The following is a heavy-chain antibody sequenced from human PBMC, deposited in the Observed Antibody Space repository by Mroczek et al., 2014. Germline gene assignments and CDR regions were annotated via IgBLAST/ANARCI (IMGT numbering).Heavy chain of an antibody. CDR3: ARDRRGATVVNTYPSNYYYYGMDV. V-gene: IGHV4-61*02. CDR2: IYTSGXT. Sequence: QVQLQESGPGLVKPSQTLSLTCTVSGGSISSGSYYWSWIRQPAGKGLEWIGRIYTSGXTNYNPSLKSRVTISVDTSKNQFSLKLSSVTAADTAVYYCARDRRGATVVNTYPSNYYYYGMDVWGQGTTVT. J-gene: IGHJ6*02. D-gene: IGHD4-23*01. CDR1: GGSISSGSYY.